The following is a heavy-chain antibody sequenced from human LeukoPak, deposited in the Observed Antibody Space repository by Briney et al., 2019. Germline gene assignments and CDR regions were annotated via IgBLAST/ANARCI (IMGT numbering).Heavy chain of an antibody. D-gene: IGHD3-3*01. J-gene: IGHJ6*03. CDR1: GFTFSSYG. CDR3: AKEEIHYDFWSGPTMDV. CDR2: IKQDGSEK. Sequence: GSLRLSCAASGFTFSSYGMHWVRQAPGKGLEWVANIKQDGSEKYYVDSVKGRFTISRDNSKNTLYLQMNSLRAEDTAVYYCAKEEIHYDFWSGPTMDVWGKGTTVTVSS. V-gene: IGHV3-7*01.